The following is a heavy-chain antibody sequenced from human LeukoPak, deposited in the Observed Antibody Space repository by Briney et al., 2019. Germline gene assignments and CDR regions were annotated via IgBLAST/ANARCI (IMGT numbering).Heavy chain of an antibody. CDR1: GYTFTGHY. J-gene: IGHJ4*02. Sequence: ASVKVSCKASGYTFTGHYMNWLRQAPEQGLEWMGWIKPKSGATTYAQKFQGRVTITRDTSINTAYLELSSLTSDDTAIYYCARVREWEEISGAIPDYFDYWGQGTLVTVSS. V-gene: IGHV1-2*02. CDR2: IKPKSGAT. CDR3: ARVREWEEISGAIPDYFDY. D-gene: IGHD3-3*01.